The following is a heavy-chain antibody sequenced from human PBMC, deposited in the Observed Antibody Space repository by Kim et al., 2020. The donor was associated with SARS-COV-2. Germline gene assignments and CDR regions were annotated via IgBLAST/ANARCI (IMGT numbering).Heavy chain of an antibody. J-gene: IGHJ4*02. D-gene: IGHD6-19*01. CDR2: FDPVHDGI. CDR3: ATTYTASGRFH. Sequence: ASVKVSCKVSGYTLTELCMHWVRQAPGEGLEWMGGFDPVHDGIIYAQKFQGRVTITEDTSTGTAYMEVSSLRSEDTAVYYCATTYTASGRFHWGQGTLVTVSS. CDR1: GYTLTELC. V-gene: IGHV1-24*01.